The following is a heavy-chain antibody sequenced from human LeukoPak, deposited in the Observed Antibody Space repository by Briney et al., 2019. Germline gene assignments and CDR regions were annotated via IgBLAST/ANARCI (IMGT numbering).Heavy chain of an antibody. J-gene: IGHJ4*02. V-gene: IGHV3-23*01. CDR3: AKALEQETVIALDS. D-gene: IGHD6-13*01. Sequence: QAGGSLRLSCTASGFTFSTYAMSWVRQAPGKGLEWVSAISGSGGSTYYADSVKGRFTISRDNSENTLYLQMNSLRAEDTSIYFCAKALEQETVIALDSWGQGTLVTVSS. CDR2: ISGSGGST. CDR1: GFTFSTYA.